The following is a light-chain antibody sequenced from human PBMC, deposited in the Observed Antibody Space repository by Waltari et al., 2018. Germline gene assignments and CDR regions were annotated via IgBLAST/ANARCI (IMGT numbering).Light chain of an antibody. V-gene: IGKV3-15*01. CDR2: GAS. J-gene: IGKJ2*01. CDR3: QQYNNWPHT. Sequence: EIVMTQSPATLPVSPGERATPSCRASQSVSSNLAWYQQKPGQAPRLLIYGASTRATGIPARFSGSGSGTEFTLTISSMQSEDFAVYYCQQYNNWPHTFGQGTKLEIK. CDR1: QSVSSN.